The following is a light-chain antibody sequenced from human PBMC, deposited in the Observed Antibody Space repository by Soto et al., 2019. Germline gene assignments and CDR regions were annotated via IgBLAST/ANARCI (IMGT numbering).Light chain of an antibody. CDR2: GAS. V-gene: IGKV3-15*01. J-gene: IGKJ4*01. Sequence: EIVMTQSPATLSVSPGKSATLSCRASQSVSNNLAGYQQKPGQAPRLLIYGASARATGIPARFSGSGSGTEFTLTISSLQSEDFAVYYCQQYNNWPLTFGGGTKVEIK. CDR1: QSVSNN. CDR3: QQYNNWPLT.